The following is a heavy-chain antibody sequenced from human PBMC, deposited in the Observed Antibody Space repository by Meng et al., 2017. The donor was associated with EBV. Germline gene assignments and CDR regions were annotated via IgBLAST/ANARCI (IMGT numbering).Heavy chain of an antibody. D-gene: IGHD2-21*01. Sequence: QWQLQEPGPGLVKPSETLSLTCTVSGDSISDYYWGWIRQPPGKGLEWIGYIHYSGSTYYNPSLKSRITISVDMSRNQFSLRLTSVTSADMAVYYCARVNSDCGGVMCYKGWFDPWGQGTLVTVSS. CDR2: IHYSGST. CDR1: GDSISDYY. CDR3: ARVNSDCGGVMCYKGWFDP. J-gene: IGHJ5*02. V-gene: IGHV4-59*08.